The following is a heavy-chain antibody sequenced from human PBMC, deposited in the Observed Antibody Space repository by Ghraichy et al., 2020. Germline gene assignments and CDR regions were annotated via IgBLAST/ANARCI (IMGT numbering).Heavy chain of an antibody. J-gene: IGHJ3*02. CDR1: GFTFSSYR. CDR3: ARDPGYCSGGRCYGDAFDI. Sequence: LSLTCAASGFTFSSYRMNWVRQAPGKGLEWVSFISSSSSSYIYYADSVKGRFTISRDNAKNSLYLQMNSLRVEDTAVYYCARDPGYCSGGRCYGDAFDIWGQGTMVTVSS. D-gene: IGHD2-15*01. V-gene: IGHV3-21*01. CDR2: ISSSSSSYI.